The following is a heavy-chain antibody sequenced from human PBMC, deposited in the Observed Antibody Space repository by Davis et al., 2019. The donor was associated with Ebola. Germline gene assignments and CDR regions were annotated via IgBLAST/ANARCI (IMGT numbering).Heavy chain of an antibody. J-gene: IGHJ5*02. D-gene: IGHD6-13*01. CDR3: ARGTYSSSPGWVKRNWFDP. CDR1: VYTFTSYY. CDR2: INPSGGST. Sequence: AASVKVSCKASVYTFTSYYMHWVRQAPGQGLEWMGIINPSGGSTSYAQKFQGRVTMTRDTSTSTVYMELSSLRSEDTAVYYCARGTYSSSPGWVKRNWFDPWGQGTLVTVSS. V-gene: IGHV1-46*01.